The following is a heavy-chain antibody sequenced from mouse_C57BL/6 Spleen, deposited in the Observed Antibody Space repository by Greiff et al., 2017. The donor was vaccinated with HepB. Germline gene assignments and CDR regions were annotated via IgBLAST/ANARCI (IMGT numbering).Heavy chain of an antibody. J-gene: IGHJ1*03. Sequence: DVMLVESGGGLVKPGGSLKLSCAASGFTFSSYAMSWVRQTPEKRLEWVATISDGGSYTYYPDNVKGRFTISRDNAKNNLYLQMSHLKSEDTAMYYCARDGGNYGSSLYFDVWGTGTTVTVSS. D-gene: IGHD1-1*01. CDR1: GFTFSSYA. CDR3: ARDGGNYGSSLYFDV. V-gene: IGHV5-4*01. CDR2: ISDGGSYT.